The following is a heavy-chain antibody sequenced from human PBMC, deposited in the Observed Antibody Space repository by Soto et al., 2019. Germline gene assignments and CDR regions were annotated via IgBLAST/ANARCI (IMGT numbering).Heavy chain of an antibody. D-gene: IGHD5-18*01. CDR2: IYWDGDR. V-gene: IGHV2-5*02. J-gene: IGHJ4*02. CDR1: GFSLSADGVA. CDR3: AQQKQTGYRLFDT. Sequence: QITLKESGPTVVKPTQTVTLTCAVSGFSLSADGVAVGWIRQSPGQALEWLALIYWDGDRLYSPSLAARLTINKDTSRNQVVLTMTNVHPVDTGTYLRAQQKQTGYRLFDTWGRATVVTVSS.